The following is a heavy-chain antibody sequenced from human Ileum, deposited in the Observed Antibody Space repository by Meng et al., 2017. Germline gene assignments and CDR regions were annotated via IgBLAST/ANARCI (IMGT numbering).Heavy chain of an antibody. V-gene: IGHV1-2*06. J-gene: IGHJ4*02. Sequence: QVQPVQSGAEVKKPGASVKVSCKTSGFTFTDHSIHWVRQAPGQGPEWMGRSSPNIADTDYAPRFRGRVTMTRDTSITTAYMELRSLRSDDTAIYYCAQDRGIYGVFDYWGQGTLVTVSS. CDR2: SSPNIADT. CDR1: GFTFTDHS. CDR3: AQDRGIYGVFDY. D-gene: IGHD4-17*01.